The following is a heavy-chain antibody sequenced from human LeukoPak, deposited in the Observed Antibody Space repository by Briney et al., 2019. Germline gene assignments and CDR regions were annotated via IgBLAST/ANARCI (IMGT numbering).Heavy chain of an antibody. D-gene: IGHD2-2*01. V-gene: IGHV3-23*01. Sequence: GGSLRLSCAASGFTVSSNYMSWVRQAPGKGLEWVSAISGSGARTYYADSVKGRFTISRDNSKNTLYLQMNSLRAEDRAVYYCAKEQTSSGFFDYWGQGTLVTVSS. CDR2: ISGSGART. CDR1: GFTVSSNY. CDR3: AKEQTSSGFFDY. J-gene: IGHJ4*02.